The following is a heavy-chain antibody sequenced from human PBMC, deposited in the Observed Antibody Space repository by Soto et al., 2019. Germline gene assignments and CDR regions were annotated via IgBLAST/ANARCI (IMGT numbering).Heavy chain of an antibody. CDR3: STGNWRSRY. D-gene: IGHD1-20*01. CDR1: GGSFSGYY. V-gene: IGHV4-34*01. J-gene: IGHJ4*02. CDR2: INHSGST. Sequence: QVQLQQWGAGLLKPSETLSLTCAVYGGSFSGYYWHWIRQPPGKGLEWIGEINHSGSTNYNPSLKSRVTISADTSKIQVSLKLSSVTAADTAVYYCSTGNWRSRYWDQGTLVTVSS.